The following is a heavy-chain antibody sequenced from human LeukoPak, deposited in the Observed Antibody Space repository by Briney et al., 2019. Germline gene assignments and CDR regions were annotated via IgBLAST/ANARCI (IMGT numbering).Heavy chain of an antibody. CDR3: ARYSAAGGNFH. D-gene: IGHD4-23*01. CDR2: ISHNDDRT. V-gene: IGHV3-23*01. J-gene: IGHJ3*01. Sequence: GGSLRLSCAASGFPLRSYGMIWLRQSPGQGPEWVSGISHNDDRTFYADSVKGRFTVFRDNSKNTLYLQMNSLRAEDTAVYYCARYSAAGGNFHWGQGTMVTVSS. CDR1: GFPLRSYG.